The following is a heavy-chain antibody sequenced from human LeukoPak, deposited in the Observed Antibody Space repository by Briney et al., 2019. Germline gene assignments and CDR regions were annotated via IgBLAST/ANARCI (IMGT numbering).Heavy chain of an antibody. Sequence: GGSLRLSCAASGFTVSSNYMSWVRQAPGKGLEWVSVIYSGGSTYYADSVKGRFTISRDNSKNTLYLQMNSLRAEVTAVYYCARDGIAAAGTGVAGDYWGQGTLVTVSS. V-gene: IGHV3-66*01. J-gene: IGHJ4*02. D-gene: IGHD6-13*01. CDR3: ARDGIAAAGTGVAGDY. CDR2: IYSGGST. CDR1: GFTVSSNY.